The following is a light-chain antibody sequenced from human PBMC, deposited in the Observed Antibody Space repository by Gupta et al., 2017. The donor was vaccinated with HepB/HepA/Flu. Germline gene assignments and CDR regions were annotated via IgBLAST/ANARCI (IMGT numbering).Light chain of an antibody. CDR1: QSISSY. V-gene: IGKV1-39*01. Sequence: DIQMTQSPSSLSASVGDRVTITCRASQSISSYLNWYQQKPGKAPKVLIYAASSLQSGVPSRFSGSGSGTDFTLTISSLQPEDVSTYYCQQRYSTPWTFGQGTKVEI. CDR2: AAS. CDR3: QQRYSTPWT. J-gene: IGKJ1*01.